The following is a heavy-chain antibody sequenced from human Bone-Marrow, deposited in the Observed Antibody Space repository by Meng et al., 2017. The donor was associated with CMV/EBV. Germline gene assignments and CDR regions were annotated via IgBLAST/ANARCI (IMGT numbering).Heavy chain of an antibody. CDR3: ARGNDYGEPYYYYGMDV. CDR2: ISAYNGNT. V-gene: IGHV1-18*04. J-gene: IGHJ6*02. D-gene: IGHD4-17*01. Sequence: ASVKVSCKASGYTFTGYYMHWVRQAPGQGLEWMGWISAYNGNTNYAQKLQGRVTMTTDTSTSTAYMELRSLRSDDTAVYYCARGNDYGEPYYYYGMDVWGQGTTVTVYS. CDR1: GYTFTGYY.